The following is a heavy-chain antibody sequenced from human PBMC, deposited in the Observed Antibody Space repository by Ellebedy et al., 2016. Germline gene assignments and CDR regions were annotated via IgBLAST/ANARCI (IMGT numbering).Heavy chain of an antibody. CDR2: ITHGGTT. Sequence: GESLKISCAASGFTFSNAWMNWVRRAPGKGLEWVGRITHGGTTDYAAPVKGRFTISKVDSESTVYLQMDCLKSEDTAMYYCTTGGISGSRWWYNGLDVWGQGTTVTVSS. V-gene: IGHV3-15*01. D-gene: IGHD1-20*01. CDR3: TTGGISGSRWWYNGLDV. J-gene: IGHJ6*02. CDR1: GFTFSNAW.